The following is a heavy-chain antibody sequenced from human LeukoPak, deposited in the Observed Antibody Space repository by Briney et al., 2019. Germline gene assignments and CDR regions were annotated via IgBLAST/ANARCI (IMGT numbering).Heavy chain of an antibody. Sequence: PGGSLRLSCASSGFTFSTYWMTWVRQARGKGREGVANIKEDGSREYYVDAVKGRLIISRHNAKKSLYRQMDSRTAEDPAVYYFARDSPGYGAYVSWGQGTLVSVSS. CDR3: ARDSPGYGAYVS. J-gene: IGHJ1*01. V-gene: IGHV3-7*01. CDR2: IKEDGSRE. D-gene: IGHD5-12*01. CDR1: GFTFSTYW.